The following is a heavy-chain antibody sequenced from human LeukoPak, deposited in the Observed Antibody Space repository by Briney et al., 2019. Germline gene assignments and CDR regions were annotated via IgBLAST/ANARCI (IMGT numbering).Heavy chain of an antibody. Sequence: PGGSLRLSCAASGFTVSSNEMSWVRQAPGKGLEWVSSISGGSTYYADSRKGRVTISRDNSKNTLHLQMNRQRAEDTAVYYSRDRITMIVVVIPSNYFDYWGQGALVSVCS. V-gene: IGHV3-38-3*01. J-gene: IGHJ4*02. CDR3: RDRITMIVVVIPSNYFDY. D-gene: IGHD3-22*01. CDR1: GFTVSSNE. CDR2: ISGGST.